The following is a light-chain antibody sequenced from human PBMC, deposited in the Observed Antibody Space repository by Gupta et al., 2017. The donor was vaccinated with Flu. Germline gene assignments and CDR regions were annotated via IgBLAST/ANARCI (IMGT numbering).Light chain of an antibody. Sequence: ARATLSCRASQSISRYLAWYQQKPGQAPRLLIYDASNRATGIPARFSGSGSGTDFTLTISSREPEDFAVYYCQQRSNRPPYTFGQGTKLQIK. J-gene: IGKJ2*01. CDR3: QQRSNRPPYT. CDR2: DAS. CDR1: QSISRY. V-gene: IGKV3-11*01.